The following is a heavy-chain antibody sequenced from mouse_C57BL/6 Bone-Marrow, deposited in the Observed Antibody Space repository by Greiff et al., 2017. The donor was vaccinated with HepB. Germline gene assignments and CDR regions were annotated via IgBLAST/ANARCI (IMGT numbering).Heavy chain of an antibody. CDR2: ISSGSSYT. V-gene: IGHV5-6*01. D-gene: IGHD3-1*01. CDR3: ARHWHLSMDY. J-gene: IGHJ4*01. Sequence: EVKLVESGGDLVKPGGSLKLSCAASGFTFSSYGMSWVRQTPDKRLEWVATISSGSSYTYYPDSVKGRFTISRDNAKNTLYLQMSSLKSEDTAMYYCARHWHLSMDYWGQGTSVTVSS. CDR1: GFTFSSYG.